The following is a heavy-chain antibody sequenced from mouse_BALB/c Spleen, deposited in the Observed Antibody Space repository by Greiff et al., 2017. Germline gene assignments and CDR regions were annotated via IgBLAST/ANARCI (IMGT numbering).Heavy chain of an antibody. CDR1: GFTFSSYT. CDR2: ISNGGGST. CDR3: ARQTLLRSFAY. J-gene: IGHJ3*01. V-gene: IGHV5-12-2*01. D-gene: IGHD1-1*01. Sequence: DVMLVESGGGLVQPGGSLKLSCAASGFTFSSYTMSWVRQTPEKRLEWVAYISNGGGSTYYPDTVKGRFTISRDNAKNTLYLQMSSLKSEDTAMYYCARQTLLRSFAYWGQGTLVTVSA.